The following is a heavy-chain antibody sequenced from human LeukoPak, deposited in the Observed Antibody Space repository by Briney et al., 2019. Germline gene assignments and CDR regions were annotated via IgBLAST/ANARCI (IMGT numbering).Heavy chain of an antibody. CDR3: ARDPGSPYSDGYFYYYMDV. CDR1: GASISRYF. Sequence: PSETLSLTCAVSGASISRYFWSWIRQPPGKGLEWIGNIFYGGSTNYNPSLESRVTISVDTSKKQFSLKLSSVTAADTAVYYCARDPGSPYSDGYFYYYMDVWGKGTAVTVSS. J-gene: IGHJ6*03. CDR2: IFYGGST. V-gene: IGHV4-59*01. D-gene: IGHD5-24*01.